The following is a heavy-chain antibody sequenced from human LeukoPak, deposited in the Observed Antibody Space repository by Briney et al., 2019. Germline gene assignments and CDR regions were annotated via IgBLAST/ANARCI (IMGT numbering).Heavy chain of an antibody. Sequence: GGSLRLSCAVSGFTVSDYYMSWIRQAPGKGLEWVSYINDRGSTLYLADSVKGRFTSSRDNAKNSLYLQMNSLRAEDTAVYYCARWQLWGPFDYWGQGILVTVSS. CDR2: INDRGSTL. V-gene: IGHV3-11*04. CDR1: GFTVSDYY. D-gene: IGHD6-13*01. CDR3: ARWQLWGPFDY. J-gene: IGHJ4*02.